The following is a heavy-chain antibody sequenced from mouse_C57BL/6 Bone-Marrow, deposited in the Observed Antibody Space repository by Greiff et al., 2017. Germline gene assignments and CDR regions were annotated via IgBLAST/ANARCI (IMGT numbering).Heavy chain of an antibody. CDR1: GFTFSSYA. Sequence: EVNVVESGEGLVKPGGSLKLSCAASGFTFSSYAMSWVRQTPEKRLEWVAYISSGGDYIYYADTVKGRFTIPRDNARNTLYLQMSSLKSEDTAMYYCTRGDDGYYVNYWGQGTSVTVSS. V-gene: IGHV5-9-1*02. CDR3: TRGDDGYYVNY. D-gene: IGHD2-3*01. J-gene: IGHJ4*01. CDR2: ISSGGDYI.